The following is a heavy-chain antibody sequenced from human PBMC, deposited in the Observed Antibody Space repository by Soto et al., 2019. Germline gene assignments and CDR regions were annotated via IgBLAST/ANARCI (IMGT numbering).Heavy chain of an antibody. V-gene: IGHV4-4*07. D-gene: IGHD2-8*02. CDR3: ARGMTPPGAPAWYYFDS. Sequence: LSLTCTVSGASITSSSYWSWIRQPAGKGLEWIGRFSLSGTTNYNPSLRSRVTMSADVSKNQFSLRLTSVTAADTALYYCARGMTPPGAPAWYYFDSWGQGTLVTVSS. CDR1: GASITSSSY. CDR2: FSLSGTT. J-gene: IGHJ4*02.